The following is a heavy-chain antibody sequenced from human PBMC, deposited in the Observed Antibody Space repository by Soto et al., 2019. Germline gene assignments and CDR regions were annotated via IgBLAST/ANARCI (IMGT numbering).Heavy chain of an antibody. Sequence: ASVKVSCKASGYTFTSYGISWVRQAPEQGLEWMGWISAYNGNTNYAQKLQGRVTMTTDTSTSTAYMELRSLRSDDTAVYYCARDHGPYYYGSGSYLPDYWGQGTLVTVSS. CDR1: GYTFTSYG. J-gene: IGHJ4*02. D-gene: IGHD3-10*01. CDR2: ISAYNGNT. CDR3: ARDHGPYYYGSGSYLPDY. V-gene: IGHV1-18*01.